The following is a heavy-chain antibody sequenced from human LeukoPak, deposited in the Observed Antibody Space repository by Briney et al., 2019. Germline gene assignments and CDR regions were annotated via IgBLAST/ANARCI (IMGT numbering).Heavy chain of an antibody. D-gene: IGHD4-17*01. CDR1: GFTFSSYA. CDR2: ISGSGGST. J-gene: IGHJ4*02. CDR3: AKDALRMTTVPNFGFDY. Sequence: PGGSLRLSCAASGFTFSSYAMSWVRQAPGKGLEWVSAISGSGGSTYYADSVKGRFTISRDNSKNTLYLQMNSLRTEDTALYYCAKDALRMTTVPNFGFDYWGQGTLVTVSS. V-gene: IGHV3-23*01.